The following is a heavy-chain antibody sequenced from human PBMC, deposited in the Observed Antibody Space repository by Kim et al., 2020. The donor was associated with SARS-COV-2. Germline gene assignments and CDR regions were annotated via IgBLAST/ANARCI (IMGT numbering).Heavy chain of an antibody. Sequence: AQKFQGRVTITTDTSASTSHMELRSLRSEDTAVYYCARGGGGYYYGMDVWGQGTTVTVSS. D-gene: IGHD3-16*01. CDR3: ARGGGGYYYGMDV. V-gene: IGHV1-3*01. J-gene: IGHJ6*02.